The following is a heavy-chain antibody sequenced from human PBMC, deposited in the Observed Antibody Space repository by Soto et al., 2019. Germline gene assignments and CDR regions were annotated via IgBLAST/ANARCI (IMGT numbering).Heavy chain of an antibody. CDR1: GGSISSYY. D-gene: IGHD2-21*02. J-gene: IGHJ5*02. CDR2: IYYSGST. CDR3: ARAGVACGGDCGWFDP. Sequence: NPSETLSLTCTVSGGSISSYYWSWIRQPPGKGLEWIGYIYYSGSTNYNPSLKSRVTISVDTSKNQFSLKLSSVTAADTAVYYCARAGVACGGDCGWFDPWGQGTLVTVSS. V-gene: IGHV4-59*01.